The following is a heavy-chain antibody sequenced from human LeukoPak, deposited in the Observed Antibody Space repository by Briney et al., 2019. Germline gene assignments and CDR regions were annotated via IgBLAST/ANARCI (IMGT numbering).Heavy chain of an antibody. J-gene: IGHJ4*02. CDR1: GYTFTSYY. CDR3: VRSGDGYKYNY. D-gene: IGHD5-24*01. CDR2: INPSGGST. Sequence: ASVKVSCKASGYTFTSYYMHWVRQAPGQGLEWMGIINPSGGSTSYAQKFQASVTMTRDTSISTAYLELNRLRYDDTAVYYCVRSGDGYKYNYWGQGTLVTVSS. V-gene: IGHV1-46*01.